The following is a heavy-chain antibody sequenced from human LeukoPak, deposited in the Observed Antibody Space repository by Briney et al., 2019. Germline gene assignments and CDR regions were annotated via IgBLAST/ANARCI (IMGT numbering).Heavy chain of an antibody. CDR2: INHRGGT. D-gene: IGHD3-22*01. CDR1: DGSFSSYY. Sequence: SETRPLPGPVYDGSFSSYYWSWIGQPPGKGREGIGEINHRGGTNYNPSLKSRVMISIDTSKNQFSLKLRSVTAADTAVYYCARRGRGLRYYFDSSGYYVFDSWGQGDLVTVSS. V-gene: IGHV4-34*01. CDR3: ARRGRGLRYYFDSSGYYVFDS. J-gene: IGHJ4*02.